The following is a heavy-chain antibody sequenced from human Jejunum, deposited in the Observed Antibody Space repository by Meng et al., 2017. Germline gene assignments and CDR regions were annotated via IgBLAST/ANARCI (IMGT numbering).Heavy chain of an antibody. D-gene: IGHD6-19*01. CDR2: IRDKGNSYTT. CDR3: VRVAVRPSAYDY. J-gene: IGHJ4*02. CDR1: GFTFSDHY. Sequence: GESLKISCVASGFTFSDHYMDWVRQAPGKGLDWVGRIRDKGNSYTTEYAASVKGRFTISRDDSKNSLYLQMNSLKIEDTAMYYCVRVAVRPSAYDYWGQGTLVTVSS. V-gene: IGHV3-72*01.